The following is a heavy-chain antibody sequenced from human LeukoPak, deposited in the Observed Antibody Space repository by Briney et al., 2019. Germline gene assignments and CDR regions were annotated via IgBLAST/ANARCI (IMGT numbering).Heavy chain of an antibody. CDR2: ISSDGSND. CDR1: GFTFSHHG. V-gene: IGHV3-30*05. CDR3: ARDPGIAVAMYYFDF. J-gene: IGHJ4*02. D-gene: IGHD6-19*01. Sequence: GGSLRLSCAASGFTFSHHGIHWVRQAPGKGLEWVALISSDGSNDYYTDSVKGRFTISRDNSQNTLSLHMGSLTAEDTAVYYCARDPGIAVAMYYFDFWGQGTLVTVSS.